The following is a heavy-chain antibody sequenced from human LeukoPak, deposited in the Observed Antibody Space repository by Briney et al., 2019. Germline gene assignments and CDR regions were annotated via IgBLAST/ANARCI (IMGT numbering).Heavy chain of an antibody. CDR1: GGSISSYY. D-gene: IGHD2-15*01. J-gene: IGHJ6*03. CDR2: IYYSGST. Sequence: PSETLSLTCTVSGGSISSYYWSWIRQPPGKGLEWIGYIYYSGSTNYNPSLKRRVTISVDTSKNQFSLKLSSVTAADTAVYYCARGVAASYYYYYMDVWGKGTTVTISS. CDR3: ARGVAASYYYYYMDV. V-gene: IGHV4-59*01.